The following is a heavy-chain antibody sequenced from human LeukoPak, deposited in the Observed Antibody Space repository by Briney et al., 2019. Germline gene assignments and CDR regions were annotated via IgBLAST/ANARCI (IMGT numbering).Heavy chain of an antibody. D-gene: IGHD3-22*01. CDR2: IDPRDSYT. CDR1: GYSFTSYW. CDR3: ARLESSGYYVY. V-gene: IGHV5-10-1*01. Sequence: GESLKISCKGSGYSFTSYWISWVRQMPGKGLEWMGRIDPRDSYTKYSPSFQGHVSISADKSISTAYLQWSSLKASDTATYYCARLESSGYYVYWGQGTLVTVSS. J-gene: IGHJ4*02.